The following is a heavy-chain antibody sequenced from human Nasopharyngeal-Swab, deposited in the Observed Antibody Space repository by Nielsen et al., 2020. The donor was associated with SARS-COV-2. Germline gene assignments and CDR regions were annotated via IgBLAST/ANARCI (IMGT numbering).Heavy chain of an antibody. CDR2: IDDSGTT. Sequence: PGKGLEWIGNIDDSGTTFYSPSLKTRVTLSADTSQNQFSLNLISVTAADTAVYYCARRVVSPEFYFDYWGQGALVTVSS. J-gene: IGHJ4*02. D-gene: IGHD2-2*01. V-gene: IGHV4-39*01. CDR3: ARRVVSPEFYFDY.